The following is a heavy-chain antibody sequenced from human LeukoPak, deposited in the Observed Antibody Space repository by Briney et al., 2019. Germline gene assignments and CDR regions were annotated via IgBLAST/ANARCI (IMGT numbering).Heavy chain of an antibody. V-gene: IGHV4-39*01. D-gene: IGHD6-13*01. CDR1: GGSISSSSYY. CDR3: ARHSSRIDFDY. J-gene: IGHJ4*02. CDR2: IYYSGST. Sequence: PSETLSLTCTVSGGSISSSSYYWGWIRQPQGKGLEWIVSIYYSGSTYYNPSLKSRVTISVDTSKNQYSLNLSPVTAADTAVYYCARHSSRIDFDYWGQGTLVTVSS.